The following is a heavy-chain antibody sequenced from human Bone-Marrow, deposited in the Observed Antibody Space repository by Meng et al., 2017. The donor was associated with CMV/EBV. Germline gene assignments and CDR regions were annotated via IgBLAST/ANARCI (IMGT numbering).Heavy chain of an antibody. CDR1: GSISSYY. V-gene: IGHV4-59*01. CDR2: SYYSGST. CDR3: ARGLPYNWNLEGNWVDP. D-gene: IGHD1-20*01. J-gene: IGHJ5*02. Sequence: GSISSYYWSWIRQPPGKGLEWIGYSYYSGSTNYNPSLKSRVTISVDTSKNQFSLKLSSVTAADTAVYYCARGLPYNWNLEGNWVDPWGQGTLVTVSS.